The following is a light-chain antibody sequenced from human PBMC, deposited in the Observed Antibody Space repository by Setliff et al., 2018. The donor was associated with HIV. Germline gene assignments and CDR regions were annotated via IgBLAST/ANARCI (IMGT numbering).Light chain of an antibody. V-gene: IGLV2-14*01. J-gene: IGLJ1*01. CDR1: DSDVGGYNY. Sequence: QSALTQPASVSGSPGQSITISCTGADSDVGGYNYVSWYQQHPGKAPKLMIYEVSNRPSGVSNRFSGSKPGNTASLTISGLQTEDEADYYCSSYTSSSTRVFGTGTKVTVL. CDR3: SSYTSSSTRV. CDR2: EVS.